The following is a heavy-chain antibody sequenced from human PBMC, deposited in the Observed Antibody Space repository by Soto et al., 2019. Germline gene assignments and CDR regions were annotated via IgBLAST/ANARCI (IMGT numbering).Heavy chain of an antibody. Sequence: SETLSLTCAVYGGSFSGYYWSWIRQPPGKGLEWIGEINHSGSTNYNPSLKSRVTISVDTSKNQFSLKLSSVTAADTAVYYCVSRGWYIDYWGQGTLVTVSS. D-gene: IGHD6-19*01. CDR3: VSRGWYIDY. CDR2: INHSGST. V-gene: IGHV4-34*01. J-gene: IGHJ4*02. CDR1: GGSFSGYY.